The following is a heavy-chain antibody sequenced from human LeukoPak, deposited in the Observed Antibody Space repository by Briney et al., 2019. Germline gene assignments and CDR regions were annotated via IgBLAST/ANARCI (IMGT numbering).Heavy chain of an antibody. CDR1: GFTFSSYW. CDR2: IKQDGSEK. Sequence: GGSLRLSCAASGFTFSSYWMSWVRQAPGKGLEWVANIKQDGSEKYYVDSVKGRFTISRDNAKNSLYLQMNSLRAEDTAVYYCARPPRVGYDSSGYLLNWGQGTLVTVSS. J-gene: IGHJ4*02. D-gene: IGHD3-22*01. V-gene: IGHV3-7*01. CDR3: ARPPRVGYDSSGYLLN.